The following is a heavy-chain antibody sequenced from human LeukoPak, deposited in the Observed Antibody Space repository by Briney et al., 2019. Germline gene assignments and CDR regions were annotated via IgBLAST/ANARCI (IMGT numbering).Heavy chain of an antibody. J-gene: IGHJ4*02. D-gene: IGHD2-2*03. CDR3: ARGDGYCSSASCSGN. V-gene: IGHV3-30*02. CDR1: GFALNTYG. CDR2: IRFDGSNK. Sequence: GGSLRLSCAASGFALNTYGMHWVRQAPGKGLEWVAFIRFDGSNKYYADSVKGRFTISRDNSKNTLYLQMKSLRPEDTAVYYCARGDGYCSSASCSGNWGQGTLVTVSS.